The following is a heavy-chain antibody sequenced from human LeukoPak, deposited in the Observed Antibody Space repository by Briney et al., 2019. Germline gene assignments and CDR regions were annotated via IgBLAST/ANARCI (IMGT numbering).Heavy chain of an antibody. D-gene: IGHD1-26*01. CDR3: ANLYSGSYDAGSDY. V-gene: IGHV4-34*01. CDR2: INHSGST. Sequence: SETLSLTCAVYGGSFSGYYWSWIRQPPGKGLEWIGEINHSGSTNYNPSLKSRVTISVDTSKNQFSLKLSSVTAADTAVYYCANLYSGSYDAGSDYWGQGTLVTVSS. CDR1: GGSFSGYY. J-gene: IGHJ4*02.